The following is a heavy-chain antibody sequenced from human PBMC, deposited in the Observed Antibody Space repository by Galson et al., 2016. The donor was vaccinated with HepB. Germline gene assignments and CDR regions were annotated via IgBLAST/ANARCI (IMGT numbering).Heavy chain of an antibody. CDR3: ARHVDYGSGNYYRFDP. V-gene: IGHV4-59*11. Sequence: ETLSLTCNVSGGSISGHFWSWIRQPPGRGLEWIGFIYYSGRTNSNPSLKSRVTISVDTSKNQFSLKLSSVTAADTAVYYCARHVDYGSGNYYRFDPWGQGTLVIVSS. CDR1: GGSISGHF. CDR2: IYYSGRT. J-gene: IGHJ5*02. D-gene: IGHD3-10*01.